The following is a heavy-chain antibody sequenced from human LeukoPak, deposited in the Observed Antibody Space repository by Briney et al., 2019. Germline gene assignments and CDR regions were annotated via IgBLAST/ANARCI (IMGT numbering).Heavy chain of an antibody. J-gene: IGHJ4*02. CDR3: AKDAVGYYGSGSYFPVDY. V-gene: IGHV3-23*01. D-gene: IGHD3-10*01. CDR2: INGGGGST. Sequence: GGSLRLSCAASGFTFSRNLMTWVRQAPGKGLEWVSAINGGGGSTYYADSVKGRFTISRDNSKNTLYLQMNSLRAEDTAVYFCAKDAVGYYGSGSYFPVDYWGQGTLVTVSS. CDR1: GFTFSRNL.